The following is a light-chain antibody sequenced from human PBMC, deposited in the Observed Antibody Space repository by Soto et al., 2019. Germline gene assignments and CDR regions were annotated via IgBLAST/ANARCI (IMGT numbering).Light chain of an antibody. CDR1: QSVSIH. J-gene: IGKJ5*01. Sequence: EIEVTQSAATLSVSTGERATLSCRASQSVSIHLAWYQQKPGQAPSLLIYDTSTRATGIPARFSGSGSGTEFTLTISSLQSEDFAVYYCQQYSNWPPITVGQGTRLDIK. CDR3: QQYSNWPPIT. CDR2: DTS. V-gene: IGKV3-15*01.